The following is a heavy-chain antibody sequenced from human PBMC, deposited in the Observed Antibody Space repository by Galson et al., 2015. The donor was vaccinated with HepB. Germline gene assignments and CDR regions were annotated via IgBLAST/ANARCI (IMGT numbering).Heavy chain of an antibody. CDR2: ISGSGGST. CDR3: ANGGYYYDTSGYFNWLDP. Sequence: SLRLSCAASGFMFRSHSMSWVRQAPGKGLEWVSGISGSGGSTHYADSVKGRFTISRDNSKNTLFLQMNSLRVEDTAVYYCANGGYYYDTSGYFNWLDPWGQGTLVTVSS. D-gene: IGHD3-22*01. V-gene: IGHV3-23*01. CDR1: GFMFRSHS. J-gene: IGHJ5*02.